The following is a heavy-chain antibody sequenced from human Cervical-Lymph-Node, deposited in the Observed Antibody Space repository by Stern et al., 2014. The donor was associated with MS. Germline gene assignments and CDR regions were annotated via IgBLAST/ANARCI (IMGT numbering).Heavy chain of an antibody. D-gene: IGHD4-11*01. CDR3: ARVGLGLQYPEEYGMDV. J-gene: IGHJ6*02. CDR2: ISAYNGDT. Sequence: QVQLLQPGAEVKKPGASVKVSCKASGYTFTNYGIGWVRQAPGRGLEWMGWISAYNGDTSHAQKFQDRVTVTTDTSTNTGYMELRSLRSDDTAVYYCARVGLGLQYPEEYGMDVWGPGTTVTVFS. V-gene: IGHV1-18*01. CDR1: GYTFTNYG.